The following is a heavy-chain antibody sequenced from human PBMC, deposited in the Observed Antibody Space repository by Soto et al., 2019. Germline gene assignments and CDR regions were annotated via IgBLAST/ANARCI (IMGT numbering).Heavy chain of an antibody. J-gene: IGHJ4*02. Sequence: PSQTLSLTCAISGDSVSNNGAAWNWIRQSPSRGLEWLGRTYYRSKWYDAYADSLKDRITISPDTSKNQFSLHLTSVTPEDTAVYYCARLLAATGSLDSRGQGTLVTVSS. D-gene: IGHD2-8*02. CDR1: GDSVSNNGAA. V-gene: IGHV6-1*01. CDR3: ARLLAATGSLDS. CDR2: TYYRSKWYD.